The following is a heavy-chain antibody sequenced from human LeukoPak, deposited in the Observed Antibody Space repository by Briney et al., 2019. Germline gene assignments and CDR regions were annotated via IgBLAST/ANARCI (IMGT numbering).Heavy chain of an antibody. V-gene: IGHV4-59*08. J-gene: IGHJ3*02. D-gene: IGHD6-6*01. CDR2: SYYSRGT. CDR1: GGSISSYY. CDR3: ARQSIAARRAFDI. Sequence: SETLSLTCSVSGGSISSYYWSWIRQPPGKGLEYIGYSYYSRGTDYNPSLKSRVTISVDTSNQFSLMLTSVTAADTAVYYCARQSIAARRAFDIWGQGTMVTVSS.